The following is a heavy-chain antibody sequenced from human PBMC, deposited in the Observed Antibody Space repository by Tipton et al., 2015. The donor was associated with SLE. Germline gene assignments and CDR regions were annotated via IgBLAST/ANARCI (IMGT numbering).Heavy chain of an antibody. V-gene: IGHV3-23*03. CDR2: IYSGCST. J-gene: IGHJ4*02. CDR1: GFTFRSYA. Sequence: LSLTCAASGFTFRSYAMSWVRQAPGKGLEWVSVIYSGCSTYYADSVKSRFTISRDNSKNTLYLQMNSLRAEDTAVYYCAKDRHYLDYWGQGSLFTVSA. CDR3: AKDRHYLDY.